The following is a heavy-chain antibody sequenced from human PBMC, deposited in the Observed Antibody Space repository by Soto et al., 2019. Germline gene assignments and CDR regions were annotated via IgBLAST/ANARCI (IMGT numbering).Heavy chain of an antibody. CDR1: GFTFSSYA. CDR3: ARDLGFNDYGPRGLDY. J-gene: IGHJ4*02. V-gene: IGHV3-30-3*01. Sequence: PGGSLRLSCAASGFTFSSYAMHWVRQAPGKGLEWVAVISYDGSNKYYADSVKGRFTISRDNSKNTLYLQMNSLRAEDTAVYYCARDLGFNDYGPRGLDYWGQGTLVTVSS. CDR2: ISYDGSNK. D-gene: IGHD4-17*01.